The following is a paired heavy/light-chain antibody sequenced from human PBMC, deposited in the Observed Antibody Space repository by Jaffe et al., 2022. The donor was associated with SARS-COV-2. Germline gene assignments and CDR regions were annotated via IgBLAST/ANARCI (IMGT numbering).Heavy chain of an antibody. D-gene: IGHD5-18*01. CDR1: GFTFHNYW. J-gene: IGHJ4*02. CDR2: IKQDGSEQ. V-gene: IGHV3-7*03. Sequence: EVQLVESGGGLVQPGGSLRFSCSASGFTFHNYWMTWIRQAPGKGLEWVANIKQDGSEQYYVDSVKGRFTISRDNAKNSLFLQINSLRAEDTAVYYCARLTYFDTAGYPPGFDYWGQGTLVTVSS. CDR3: ARLTYFDTAGYPPGFDY.
Light chain of an antibody. V-gene: IGKV3-20*01. CDR1: QSVSSYY. CDR2: GAS. Sequence: EIVLTQSPGTLSLSPGERATLSCRASQSVSSYYLAWYQQKPGQAPRLLIYGASTRATGIPDRFSGSGSGTDFTLTISRLEPEDFAVYYCQQYTGSPWTFGQGTKVEIK. J-gene: IGKJ1*01. CDR3: QQYTGSPWT.